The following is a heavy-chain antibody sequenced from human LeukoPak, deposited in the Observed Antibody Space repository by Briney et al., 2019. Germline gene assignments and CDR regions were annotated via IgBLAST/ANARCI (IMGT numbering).Heavy chain of an antibody. CDR3: ARVSDSSWYPYNWFDP. D-gene: IGHD6-13*01. CDR1: GGSISSYY. CDR2: IYYSGST. J-gene: IGHJ5*02. V-gene: IGHV4-59*01. Sequence: SETLSLTCTVSGGSISSYYWSWIRQPPGKGLEWIGYIYYSGSTNYNPSLKSRVTISVDTSKNQFSLKLSSVTAADTAVYYCARVSDSSWYPYNWFDPWGQGTLVTVSS.